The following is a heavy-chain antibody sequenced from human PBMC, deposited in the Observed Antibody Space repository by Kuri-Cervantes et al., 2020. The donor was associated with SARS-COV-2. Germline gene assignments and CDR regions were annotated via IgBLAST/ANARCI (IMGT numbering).Heavy chain of an antibody. V-gene: IGHV3-21*01. D-gene: IGHD2-2*01. CDR3: ARVACSSSNCAIYYYYMDV. CDR1: GFTFRSYS. J-gene: IGHJ6*03. CDR2: ISSRSDYI. Sequence: GESLKISCAASGFTFRSYSMIWVRQAPGKGLEWVSSISSRSDYIYYADSMKCRFTISRDNAKSSLFLQLTSLRAEDTAVYYCARVACSSSNCAIYYYYMDVWGKGTTVTVSS.